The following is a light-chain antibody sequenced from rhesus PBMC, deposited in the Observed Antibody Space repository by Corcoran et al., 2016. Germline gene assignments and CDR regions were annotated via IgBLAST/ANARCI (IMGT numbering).Light chain of an antibody. Sequence: EIVLTQSPATLSLSPGERTTLSCRASQNVSSYLAWYRQKPGQVPRLLIYGTSNRATGIPDRLSGSGSGTDFTLTISGLEAGDFAVYYCQQYSKWPLTFGGGTKVEFK. J-gene: IGKJ4*01. CDR2: GTS. CDR1: QNVSSY. CDR3: QQYSKWPLT. V-gene: IGKV3S9*01.